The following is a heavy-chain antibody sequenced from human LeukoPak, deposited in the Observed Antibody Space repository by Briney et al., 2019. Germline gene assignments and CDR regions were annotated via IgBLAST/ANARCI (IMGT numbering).Heavy chain of an antibody. CDR2: INRSGST. V-gene: IGHV4-34*01. CDR3: ARGYYDSSGYWPNYYYYYGMDV. D-gene: IGHD3-22*01. Sequence: SETLSLTCTVSGGSISSYYWSWIRQPPGKGLEWIGEINRSGSTNYNPSLKSRVTISVDTSKNQFSLKLSSVTAADTAVYYCARGYYDSSGYWPNYYYYYGMDVWGQGTTVTVSS. J-gene: IGHJ6*02. CDR1: GGSISSYY.